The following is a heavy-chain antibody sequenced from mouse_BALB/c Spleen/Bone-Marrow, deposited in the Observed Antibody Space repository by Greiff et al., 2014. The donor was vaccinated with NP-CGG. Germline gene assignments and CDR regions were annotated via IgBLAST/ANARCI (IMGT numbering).Heavy chain of an antibody. V-gene: IGHV3-2*02. CDR2: INYSGST. D-gene: IGHD1-1*01. J-gene: IGHJ2*01. CDR3: SRDYYGSSYFDY. CDR1: GSSITSDYA. Sequence: EVKLVESGPGLVKPSQSLSLTCTVSGSSITSDYAWNWIRQFPGNKLEWMGYINYSGSTSYNPSLKSRISITRDTSKNQFFLQLNSVTTEDTATYYCSRDYYGSSYFDYWGQGTTLTVSS.